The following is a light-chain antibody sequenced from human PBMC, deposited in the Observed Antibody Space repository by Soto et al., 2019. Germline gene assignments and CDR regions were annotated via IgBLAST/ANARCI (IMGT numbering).Light chain of an antibody. CDR3: SSSTSSTTLV. Sequence: QSVLTQPASVSGSPGQSITISCTGTSSDVGGYNYVSWYQQHPGKAPKLLIYEVSNRPSGVSIRFSGSKSGNTASLTISGLQAEDEADYHCSSSTSSTTLVFGTGTKVTVL. V-gene: IGLV2-14*01. J-gene: IGLJ1*01. CDR1: SSDVGGYNY. CDR2: EVS.